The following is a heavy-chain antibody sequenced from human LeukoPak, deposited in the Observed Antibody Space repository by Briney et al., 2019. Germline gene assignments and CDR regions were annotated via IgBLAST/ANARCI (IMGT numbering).Heavy chain of an antibody. CDR1: GFTFSSYA. Sequence: GGSLRLSCAASGFTFSSYAMSWVRQAPGKGLEWVSAISGSGGSTYYADSVKGRFTISRDNSKNTLYQQMNSLRAEDTAVYYCAKDLRVTRIRFEYWGQGTLVTVSS. D-gene: IGHD3-10*01. CDR2: ISGSGGST. V-gene: IGHV3-23*01. J-gene: IGHJ4*02. CDR3: AKDLRVTRIRFEY.